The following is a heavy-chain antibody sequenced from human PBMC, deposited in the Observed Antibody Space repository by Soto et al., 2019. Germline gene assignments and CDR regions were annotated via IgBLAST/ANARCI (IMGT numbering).Heavy chain of an antibody. CDR1: GFTFSSYG. J-gene: IGHJ5*02. Sequence: QVQLVESGGGVVQPGRSLRLSCAASGFTFSSYGMHWVRQAPGKGLEGVAVIWYDGSNKYYADSVKGRFTISRDNSKNTLYLQMNSLRAEDTAVYYCARLVYDFWSGYYKGWFDPWGQGTLVTVSS. V-gene: IGHV3-33*01. CDR2: IWYDGSNK. CDR3: ARLVYDFWSGYYKGWFDP. D-gene: IGHD3-3*01.